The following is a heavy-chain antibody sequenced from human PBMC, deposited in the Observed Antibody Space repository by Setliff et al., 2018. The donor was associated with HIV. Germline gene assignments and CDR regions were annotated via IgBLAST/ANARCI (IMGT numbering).Heavy chain of an antibody. Sequence: SETLSLTCAVYGGSFSGCYWTWIRQPPGKGLEWIGEINNSGSTNSNPSLKSRVTMSIDTSKNQLSLKLRSVTAADTAVYYCARGWPDDYVWPYYFDYWGQGTLVTVSS. V-gene: IGHV4-34*01. J-gene: IGHJ4*02. CDR1: GGSFSGCY. CDR2: INNSGST. CDR3: ARGWPDDYVWPYYFDY. D-gene: IGHD3-16*01.